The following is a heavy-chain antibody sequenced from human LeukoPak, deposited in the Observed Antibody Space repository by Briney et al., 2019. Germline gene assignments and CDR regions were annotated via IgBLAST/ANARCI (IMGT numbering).Heavy chain of an antibody. V-gene: IGHV4-39*01. Sequence: PSETLSLTCTVSGGSISSTSYYWGWIRQPPGKGLEWIGSMYYSGSTYYNPSLKSRVTISVDTSKNQLSLKLSSVTAADTAVYYCARWYYYDSSSYEEGDYWGQGTLVTVSS. J-gene: IGHJ4*02. CDR2: MYYSGST. CDR1: GGSISSTSYY. D-gene: IGHD3-22*01. CDR3: ARWYYYDSSSYEEGDY.